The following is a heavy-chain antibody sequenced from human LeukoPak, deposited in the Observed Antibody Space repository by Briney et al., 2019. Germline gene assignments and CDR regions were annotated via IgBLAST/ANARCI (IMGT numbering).Heavy chain of an antibody. CDR1: GFTFSNYY. V-gene: IGHV3-7*03. Sequence: PGGSLRLSCAASGFTFSNYYMDWARQPPGKGLEWVASISPDSTDNVYVDSVKGRFTISRDNAKNTLYLHMSSLRAEDTAVYYCATPSRGPTVTSAWGQGTPVIVSS. CDR2: ISPDSTDN. J-gene: IGHJ4*02. D-gene: IGHD4-17*01. CDR3: ATPSRGPTVTSA.